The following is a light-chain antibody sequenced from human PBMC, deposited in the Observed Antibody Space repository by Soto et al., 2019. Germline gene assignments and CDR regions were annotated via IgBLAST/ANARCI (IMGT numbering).Light chain of an antibody. CDR2: AAS. CDR3: LQDYNYPYT. V-gene: IGKV1-6*01. J-gene: IGKJ2*01. CDR1: QGIRND. Sequence: AIQMTQSPSSLSASVGDRVTITCRASQGIRNDVSWYQQKPGQAPKLLIFAASTLQSGVPSRFSGSGSDTDFALTISSLQPEDFATYYCLQDYNYPYTFGQGTKLEIK.